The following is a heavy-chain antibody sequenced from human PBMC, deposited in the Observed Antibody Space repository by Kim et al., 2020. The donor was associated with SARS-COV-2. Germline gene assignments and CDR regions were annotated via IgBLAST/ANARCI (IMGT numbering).Heavy chain of an antibody. V-gene: IGHV3-66*01. J-gene: IGHJ6*02. D-gene: IGHD6-19*01. CDR3: ARGGVAALYGMDV. Sequence: YADSVKGRFTISRDKSKNTLYLQMNSLRAEDTAVYYCARGGVAALYGMDVWGQGTTVTVSS.